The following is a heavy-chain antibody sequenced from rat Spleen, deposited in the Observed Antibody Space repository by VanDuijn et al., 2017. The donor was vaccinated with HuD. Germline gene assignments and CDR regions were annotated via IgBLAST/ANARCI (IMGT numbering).Heavy chain of an antibody. CDR1: GHSIDSSYR. V-gene: IGHV3-3*01. Sequence: EVQLQESGPGLVKPSQSLSLTCSVTGHSIDSSYRWNWIREFPGSKLEWMGYINSAGSTIYNPSLKSRISITRDTSKNQFFLQVDSVTTDDTATYYCARSDGVHYYLPFADWGQGTLVTVSS. D-gene: IGHD1-12*02. CDR3: ARSDGVHYYLPFAD. CDR2: INSAGST. J-gene: IGHJ3*01.